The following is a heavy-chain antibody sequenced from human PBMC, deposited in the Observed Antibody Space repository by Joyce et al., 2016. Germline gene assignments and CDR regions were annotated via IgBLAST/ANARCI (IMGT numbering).Heavy chain of an antibody. CDR1: GFIFSDYD. J-gene: IGHJ5*02. Sequence: QVQLEESGGGVVQPGKSLRLSCAASGFIFSDYDMHWVRQAPGKGLEGVAVISYNGKTQNYADSVKGRFTISRDSSKSTLYLQMNRLRTEDTAVYYGVRDSLRFGEMSWFDPWGQGVLATVSS. CDR2: ISYNGKTQ. CDR3: VRDSLRFGEMSWFDP. V-gene: IGHV3-30*04. D-gene: IGHD3-10*01.